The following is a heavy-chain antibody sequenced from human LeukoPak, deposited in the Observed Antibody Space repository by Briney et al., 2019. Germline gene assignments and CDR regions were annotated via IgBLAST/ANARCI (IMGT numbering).Heavy chain of an antibody. J-gene: IGHJ6*02. CDR2: IWYDGGNK. D-gene: IGHD5-24*01. CDR3: ARGGRDGYKPDYYGMDV. CDR1: GFTFSSYG. Sequence: RAGGSLRLSCAASGFTFSSYGMHWVRQAPGKGLEWVAVIWYDGGNKYYADSVKGRFTISRDNSKNTLYLQMNSLRAEDTAVYYCARGGRDGYKPDYYGMDVWGQGTTVTVSS. V-gene: IGHV3-33*01.